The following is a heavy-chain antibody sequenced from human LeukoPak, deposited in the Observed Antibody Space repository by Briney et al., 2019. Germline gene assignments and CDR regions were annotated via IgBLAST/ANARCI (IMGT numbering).Heavy chain of an antibody. Sequence: SSQTLSLTYTVSGGSISSYYWSWIRQPPGKGLEWIGYIYYSGSTNYNPSLKSRVTISVDTSKNQFSLKLSSVTAADTAVYYCAATSYDSSGYYQAVDAFDIWGQGTMVTVSS. J-gene: IGHJ3*02. CDR1: GGSISSYY. D-gene: IGHD3-22*01. CDR3: AATSYDSSGYYQAVDAFDI. V-gene: IGHV4-59*01. CDR2: IYYSGST.